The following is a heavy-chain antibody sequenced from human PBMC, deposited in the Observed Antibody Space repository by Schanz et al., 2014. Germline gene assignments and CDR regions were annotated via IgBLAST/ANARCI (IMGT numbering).Heavy chain of an antibody. D-gene: IGHD1-1*01. V-gene: IGHV3-74*01. CDR3: ARDGIAATTDFEY. CDR2: IDGEGSDT. CDR1: GFTFSNNW. Sequence: LLVESGGGLVQPGGSLRLYCAASGFTFSNNWRHWFRQGPGKGLSWVARIDGEGSDTRYADSVKGRFTISRDNAKNSLYLQMDSLRGDDTAVYYCARDGIAATTDFEYWGQGVLVTVSS. J-gene: IGHJ4*02.